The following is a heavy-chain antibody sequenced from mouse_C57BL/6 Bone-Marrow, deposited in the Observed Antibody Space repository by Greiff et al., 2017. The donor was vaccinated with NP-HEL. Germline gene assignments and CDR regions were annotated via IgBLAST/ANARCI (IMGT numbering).Heavy chain of an antibody. V-gene: IGHV5-12*01. J-gene: IGHJ2*01. CDR1: GFTFSDYY. CDR2: ISNGGGST. CDR3: ARQGYYGSSYGFDY. D-gene: IGHD1-1*01. Sequence: DVMLVESGGGLVQPGGSLKLSCAASGFTFSDYYMYWVRQTPEKRLEWVAYISNGGGSTYYPDTVKGRFTISRDNAKNTLYLQMSRLKSEDTAMYYCARQGYYGSSYGFDYWGQGTTLTVSS.